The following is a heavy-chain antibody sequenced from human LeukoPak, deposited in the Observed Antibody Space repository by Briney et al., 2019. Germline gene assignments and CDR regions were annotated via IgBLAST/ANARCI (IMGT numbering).Heavy chain of an antibody. V-gene: IGHV3-43*02. J-gene: IGHJ3*02. CDR3: AKEGIAVAGGAFDI. CDR1: GFTFDDYA. D-gene: IGHD6-19*01. Sequence: PGGSLRLSCAASGFTFDDYAMHWVRQAPGKGLEWVSHISGDGGSTYYADSVKGRFTISRDNSKNSLYLQMNSLRTEDTALYYCAKEGIAVAGGAFDIWGQGTMVTVSS. CDR2: ISGDGGST.